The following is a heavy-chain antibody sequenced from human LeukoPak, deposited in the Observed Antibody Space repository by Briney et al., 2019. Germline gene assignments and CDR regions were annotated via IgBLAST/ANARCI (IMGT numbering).Heavy chain of an antibody. Sequence: SETLSLTCTVSGGSISSGGYYWSWIRQHPGKGLEWIGYIYYSGSTYYNPSLKSRVTISVDTSKNQFSLKLSSVTAADTAVYYCARVGYGNYLRYGTDVWGQGTTVTVSS. D-gene: IGHD4-11*01. V-gene: IGHV4-31*03. CDR2: IYYSGST. J-gene: IGHJ6*02. CDR1: GGSISSGGYY. CDR3: ARVGYGNYLRYGTDV.